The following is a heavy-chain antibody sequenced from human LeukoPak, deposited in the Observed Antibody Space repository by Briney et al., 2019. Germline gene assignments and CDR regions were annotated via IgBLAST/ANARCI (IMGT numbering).Heavy chain of an antibody. CDR1: GFTFTSYA. D-gene: IGHD3-10*01. J-gene: IGHJ4*02. V-gene: IGHV3-21*01. Sequence: GGSLRLSCAASGFTFTSYAMSWVRQAPGKGLEWVSSISSSSSYIYYADSVKGRFTISRDNAKNSLYLQMNSLRAEDTAVYYCAREARGRDFDYWGQGTLVTVSS. CDR2: ISSSSSYI. CDR3: AREARGRDFDY.